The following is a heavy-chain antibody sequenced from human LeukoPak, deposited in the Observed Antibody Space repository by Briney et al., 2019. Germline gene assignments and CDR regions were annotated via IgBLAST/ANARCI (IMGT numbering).Heavy chain of an antibody. D-gene: IGHD1-26*01. Sequence: GGSLRLSCAASGFSFSSYAMSWVRQAPGKGLEWVSVISGSGGSTNYAASVKGRFTMSRDNSQNTLYLQMNSLRVEDTAVYYCAKASEVGRGYFDYWGQGTLVTVSS. CDR1: GFSFSSYA. J-gene: IGHJ4*02. V-gene: IGHV3-23*01. CDR2: ISGSGGST. CDR3: AKASEVGRGYFDY.